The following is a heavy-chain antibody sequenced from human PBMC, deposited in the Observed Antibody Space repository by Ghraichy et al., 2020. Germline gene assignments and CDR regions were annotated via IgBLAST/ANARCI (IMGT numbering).Heavy chain of an antibody. Sequence: GGSLRLSCAASGFTFSSYSMHWVRQAPGKGLEWVALISYDGTKNYNPDSVKGRFTISRDNSKNTLDLQMTSLRPDDTAIYYCAREDESYRTALDSWGQGILVTVSS. CDR2: ISYDGTKN. CDR1: GFTFSSYS. D-gene: IGHD4-11*01. CDR3: AREDESYRTALDS. V-gene: IGHV3-30-3*01. J-gene: IGHJ4*02.